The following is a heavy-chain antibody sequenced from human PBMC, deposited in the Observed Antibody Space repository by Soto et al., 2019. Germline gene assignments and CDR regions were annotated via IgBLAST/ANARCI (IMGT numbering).Heavy chain of an antibody. D-gene: IGHD5-18*01. CDR1: GFTFSSYA. J-gene: IGHJ4*02. V-gene: IGHV3-64D*06. CDR2: ISSNGGST. CDR3: VKVLGYSYGYYFDY. Sequence: QPGGSLRLSCSASGFTFSSYAMHWVRQAPGKGLEYVSAISSNGGSTYYADSVKGRFTISRDNSKNTLYLQMSSLRAEDTAVYYCVKVLGYSYGYYFDYWGQGTLVTGLL.